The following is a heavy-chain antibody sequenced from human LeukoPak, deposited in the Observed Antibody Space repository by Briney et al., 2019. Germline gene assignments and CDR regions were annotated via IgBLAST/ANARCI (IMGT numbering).Heavy chain of an antibody. D-gene: IGHD2-15*01. Sequence: PSETLSLTCTVSGGSISSYYWSWIRQPPGKGLEWIGEINHSGSTNYNPSLKSRVTISVDTSKNQFSLKLSSVTAADTAVYYCARLSLGYCSGGSCYSGRRAKYYFDYWGQGTLVTVSS. J-gene: IGHJ4*02. V-gene: IGHV4-34*01. CDR3: ARLSLGYCSGGSCYSGRRAKYYFDY. CDR1: GGSISSYY. CDR2: INHSGST.